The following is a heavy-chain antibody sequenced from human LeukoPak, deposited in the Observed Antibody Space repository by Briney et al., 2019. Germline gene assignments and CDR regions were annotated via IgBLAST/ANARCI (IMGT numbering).Heavy chain of an antibody. CDR3: ARDPVGGSTIFDS. CDR2: TYFRSKWYY. Sequence: SQTLSLTCAISGDSVSSDSAAWNWIRQSPSRGLGWLARTYFRSKWYYDYALAVKGRITINPDTSKNQFSLQLNSVTPEDTAVYFCARDPVGGSTIFDSWGQGTLVTVSS. D-gene: IGHD1-26*01. J-gene: IGHJ4*02. CDR1: GDSVSSDSAA. V-gene: IGHV6-1*01.